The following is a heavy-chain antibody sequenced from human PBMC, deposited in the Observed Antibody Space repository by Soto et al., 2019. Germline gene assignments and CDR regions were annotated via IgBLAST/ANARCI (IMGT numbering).Heavy chain of an antibody. Sequence: QVQLVQSGAEVKKPGSSVKVSCKASGGTFSSYAISWVRQAPGQGLEWMGGIIPIFVTANYAQKFQGRVTITADESTSTAYMELSSLRSEDTAVYYCAREDRYCTNGVCYSGAFDIWGQGTMVTVSS. V-gene: IGHV1-69*01. J-gene: IGHJ3*02. D-gene: IGHD2-8*01. CDR2: IIPIFVTA. CDR1: GGTFSSYA. CDR3: AREDRYCTNGVCYSGAFDI.